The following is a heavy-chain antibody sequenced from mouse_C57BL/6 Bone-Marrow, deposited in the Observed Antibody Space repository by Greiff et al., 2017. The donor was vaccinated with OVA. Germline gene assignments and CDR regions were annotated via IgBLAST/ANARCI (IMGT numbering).Heavy chain of an antibody. CDR2: IYPSDSET. Sequence: QVQLQQPGAELVRPGSSVKLSCKASGYTFTSYWMDWVKQRPGQGLEWIGNIYPSDSETHYNQKFKDKATLTVDKSSSTAYMQLSSLTSEDSAVYYCARDGYYEEDYWGQGTTLTVSS. CDR1: GYTFTSYW. CDR3: ARDGYYEEDY. J-gene: IGHJ2*01. D-gene: IGHD2-3*01. V-gene: IGHV1-61*01.